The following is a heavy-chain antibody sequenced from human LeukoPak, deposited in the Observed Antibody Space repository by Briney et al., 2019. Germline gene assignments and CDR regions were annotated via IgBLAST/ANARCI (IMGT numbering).Heavy chain of an antibody. J-gene: IGHJ4*02. CDR3: AKKSGSYSFDY. CDR2: IGYSGAST. D-gene: IGHD1-26*01. CDR1: GFTFTSYA. V-gene: IGHV3-23*01. Sequence: GGSLRLSCAASGFTFTSYAMNWVRQAPGKGLEWVSAIGYSGASTYYADSVKGRFTISRDNSKNTLYLQMNSLRAEDTAVYYCAKKSGSYSFDYWGQGTLVTVSS.